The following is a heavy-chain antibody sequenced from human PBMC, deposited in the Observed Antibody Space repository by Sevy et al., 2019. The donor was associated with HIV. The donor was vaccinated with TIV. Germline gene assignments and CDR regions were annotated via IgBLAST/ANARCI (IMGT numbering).Heavy chain of an antibody. D-gene: IGHD6-19*01. J-gene: IGHJ4*02. CDR1: GFTFSSYA. Sequence: GGSLRLSCVASGFTFSSYAMHWVRQAPGKGLEWVAGISYDGNSKYYADSVKGRFTISRDNSKNTLYLQMNSLRTEDTDVYYCARDRAGYSSACPYYWGQGTLVTVSS. CDR2: ISYDGNSK. CDR3: ARDRAGYSSACPYY. V-gene: IGHV3-30-3*01.